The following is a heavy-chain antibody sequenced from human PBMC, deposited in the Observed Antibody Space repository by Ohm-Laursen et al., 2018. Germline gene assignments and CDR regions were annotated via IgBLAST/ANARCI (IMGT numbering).Heavy chain of an antibody. CDR1: GFTFSSYA. CDR3: ARGSDY. V-gene: IGHV3-64*02. Sequence: SLRLSCAASGFTFSSYAMSWVRQAPGKGLEYVSAISEDGRSAYYADSVKGRFTISRDNSKNTLYLQMGNLKTEDMAMYFCARGSDYWGQGTLVTVSS. J-gene: IGHJ4*02. CDR2: ISEDGRSA.